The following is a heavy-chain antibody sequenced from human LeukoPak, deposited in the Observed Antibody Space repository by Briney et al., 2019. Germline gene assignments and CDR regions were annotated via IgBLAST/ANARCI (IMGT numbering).Heavy chain of an antibody. J-gene: IGHJ4*02. Sequence: SETLSLTCTVSGGSISSYYWSWIRQPPGKGLEWIGYIYTSRSTNYNPSLKSRVTISVDTSKNQFSLELSSVTAADTAVYYCARHYLGPFNYWGQGTLVTVSS. CDR1: GGSISSYY. CDR2: IYTSRST. V-gene: IGHV4-4*09. CDR3: ARHYLGPFNY. D-gene: IGHD3-10*01.